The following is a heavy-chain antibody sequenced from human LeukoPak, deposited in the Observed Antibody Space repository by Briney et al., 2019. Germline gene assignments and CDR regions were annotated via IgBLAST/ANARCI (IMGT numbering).Heavy chain of an antibody. CDR2: IRYDGSNK. Sequence: AGGSLTLSCAASGFTFNSYGMLWLRQAPGKGREWVAFIRYDGSNKYYADSVKGRFTISRDNYKHTLYLQVHSLGAKDTDVYLWAKGAPTYYYDSSGYYAFDYWGQGTLVTVSS. V-gene: IGHV3-30*02. CDR3: AKGAPTYYYDSSGYYAFDY. D-gene: IGHD3-22*01. J-gene: IGHJ4*02. CDR1: GFTFNSYG.